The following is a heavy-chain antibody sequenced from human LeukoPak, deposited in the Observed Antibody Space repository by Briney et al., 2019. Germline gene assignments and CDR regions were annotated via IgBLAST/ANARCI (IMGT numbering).Heavy chain of an antibody. CDR2: ISSSGATT. Sequence: PGGSLRLSCAASGFTCSDYYMSWIRQAPGKGLQWISYISSSGATTYYADSVKGRFAISRDNTKNSLYLQMNSLRAEDTAVYYCAREGVGHYYYYYYIDVWGKGTTVTISS. V-gene: IGHV3-11*04. CDR3: AREGVGHYYYYYYIDV. J-gene: IGHJ6*03. CDR1: GFTCSDYY. D-gene: IGHD2-8*01.